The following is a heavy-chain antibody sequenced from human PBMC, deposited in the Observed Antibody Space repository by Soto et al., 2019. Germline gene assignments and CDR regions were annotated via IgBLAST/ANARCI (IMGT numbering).Heavy chain of an antibody. Sequence: QVQLVESGGGVVQPGRSLRLSCAASGFTFSSYGMHWVRQAPGKGLEWVAVIWYDGSNKYYADSVKGRFTISRDNSKNTRDLQMNSLRAEDTAVYYCARDLAAGYSSGWYVGGIDYWGQGTLVTVSS. CDR1: GFTFSSYG. V-gene: IGHV3-33*01. J-gene: IGHJ4*02. CDR3: ARDLAAGYSSGWYVGGIDY. D-gene: IGHD6-19*01. CDR2: IWYDGSNK.